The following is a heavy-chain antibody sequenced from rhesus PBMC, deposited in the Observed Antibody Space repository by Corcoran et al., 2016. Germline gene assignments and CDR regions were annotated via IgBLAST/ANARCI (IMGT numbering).Heavy chain of an antibody. D-gene: IGHD6-13*01. CDR1: GGYISGGYY. CDR2: IDYNVAST. V-gene: IGHV4S17*01. J-gene: IGHJ2*01. CDR3: AIGGSGNWYFDI. Sequence: QVQLQESGPGLVKHSETLYLTCAVSGGYISGGYYWGWFRQHPGKGLEWIGNIDYNVASTYYNPSLRSRGSISKDTSKNQCSLNLSSVTAPDTAVYYCAIGGSGNWYFDIWGPGTPITIS.